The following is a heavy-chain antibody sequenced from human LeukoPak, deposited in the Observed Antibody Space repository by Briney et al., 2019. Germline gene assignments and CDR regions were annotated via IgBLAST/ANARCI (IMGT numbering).Heavy chain of an antibody. J-gene: IGHJ6*03. V-gene: IGHV4-59*01. Sequence: SETLSLTCTVSGGSISSYYWSWIRQPPGKGLEWIGYIYYSGSTNYNPSLKSRVTISVDTSKNQFSLKLSSVTAADTAVYSCARKRGSRRRGFGHNYYYRDVGGKGTPVTFS. CDR3: ARKRGSRRRGFGHNYYYRDV. CDR2: IYYSGST. D-gene: IGHD3-10*01. CDR1: GGSISSYY.